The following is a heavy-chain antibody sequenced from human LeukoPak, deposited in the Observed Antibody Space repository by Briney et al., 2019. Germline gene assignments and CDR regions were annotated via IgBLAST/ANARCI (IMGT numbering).Heavy chain of an antibody. CDR3: TRDEKQSYFDTTVFWTLFDY. D-gene: IGHD3/OR15-3a*01. J-gene: IGHJ4*02. Sequence: PGGSLRLSCTGSGFTLGDYALSWVRQAPGKGLEWIGSIRSEAYGGSTQYAASVTGRFTISRDDSDDIVYLQMNSLQIDDTAVYYCTRDEKQSYFDTTVFWTLFDYWGQGTLVTVSS. V-gene: IGHV3-49*04. CDR1: GFTLGDYA. CDR2: IRSEAYGGST.